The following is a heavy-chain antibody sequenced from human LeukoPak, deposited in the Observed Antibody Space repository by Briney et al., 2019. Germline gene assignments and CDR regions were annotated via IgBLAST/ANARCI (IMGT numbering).Heavy chain of an antibody. D-gene: IGHD5-24*01. CDR3: ARERRRWLQGLDY. V-gene: IGHV1-2*02. CDR1: GYTFTGYY. CDR2: INPNSGGT. Sequence: PGASVKVSCKASGYTFTGYYMHWVRQAPGQWLEWMGWINPNSGGTNYAQKFQGRVTMTRDTSISTAYMELSRLRSDDTAVYYCARERRRWLQGLDYWGQGTLVTVSS. J-gene: IGHJ4*02.